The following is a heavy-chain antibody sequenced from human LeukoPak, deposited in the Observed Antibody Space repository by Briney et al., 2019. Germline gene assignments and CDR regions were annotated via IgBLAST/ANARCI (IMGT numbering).Heavy chain of an antibody. D-gene: IGHD1-26*01. CDR2: ISDSSYT. J-gene: IGHJ5*02. CDR1: GFTFSDYY. V-gene: IGHV3-11*06. CDR3: ARDLVGATAS. Sequence: VGSLRLSCAASGFTFSDYYMSWIRQGPGKGLECVSYISDSSYTNYADSVKGRFTISRDNAKNSLYLQRNSLRDEDTAVYYCARDLVGATASWGQGTLVTVSS.